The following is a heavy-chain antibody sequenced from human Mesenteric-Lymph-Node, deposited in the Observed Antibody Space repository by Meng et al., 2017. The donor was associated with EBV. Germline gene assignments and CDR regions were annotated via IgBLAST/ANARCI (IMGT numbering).Heavy chain of an antibody. CDR3: TRQYGSGSYWNY. J-gene: IGHJ4*02. CDR1: GYTFKDYY. Sequence: QVQLVQSGAEVKRVGASVKVSCKASGYTFKDYYIHWVRLAPGQGLEWMGRMNPNSGGTNYAQTFQGRATMTRDTSVSTAYMELSRLRSDDSAVYYCTRQYGSGSYWNYWGQGTLVTVS. D-gene: IGHD3-10*01. V-gene: IGHV1-2*06. CDR2: MNPNSGGT.